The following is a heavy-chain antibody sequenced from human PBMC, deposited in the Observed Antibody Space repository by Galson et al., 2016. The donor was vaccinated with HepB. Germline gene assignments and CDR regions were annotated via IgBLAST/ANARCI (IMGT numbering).Heavy chain of an antibody. CDR1: GSSFPHYW. Sequence: QSGAEVKKPGESLRISCKGSGSSFPHYWITWVRQMPGKGLEWMGKIDPTDSSTNYSPSFQGHVTISADKSISTAYLQWSSLKASDTAMYYCARQGVGASGYWGQGTLVTVSS. CDR2: IDPTDSST. CDR3: ARQGVGASGY. V-gene: IGHV5-10-1*01. D-gene: IGHD1-26*01. J-gene: IGHJ4*02.